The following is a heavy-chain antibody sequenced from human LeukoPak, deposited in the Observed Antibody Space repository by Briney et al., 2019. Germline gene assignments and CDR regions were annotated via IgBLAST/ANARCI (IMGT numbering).Heavy chain of an antibody. V-gene: IGHV4-34*01. CDR1: GGSFSGYY. Sequence: SETLSLTCAVYGGSFSGYYWSWIRQPPRQGLEWIGEINHSGSTNYNPSLESRVSMSIDKSKNQLSLKLSSVTAADTATYYCTRESGAFSPFGFWGQGTLVTVSS. D-gene: IGHD1-26*01. CDR2: INHSGST. CDR3: TRESGAFSPFGF. J-gene: IGHJ4*02.